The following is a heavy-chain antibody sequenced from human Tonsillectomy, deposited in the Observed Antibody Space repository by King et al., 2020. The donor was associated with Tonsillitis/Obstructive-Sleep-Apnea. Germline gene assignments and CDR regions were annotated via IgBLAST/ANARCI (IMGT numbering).Heavy chain of an antibody. V-gene: IGHV3-30*04. Sequence: VQLVESGGGVVQPGRSLRLSCAASGFTFSSYAMHWVRQAPGKGLEWVAVISYDGSNKYYADSVKGRFTISRDNSKNTLYLQMNSLRAEDTAVYYCARGSSEWLLRRGLGDYWGQGTLVTVSS. J-gene: IGHJ4*02. CDR3: ARGSSEWLLRRGLGDY. CDR1: GFTFSSYA. CDR2: ISYDGSNK. D-gene: IGHD3-22*01.